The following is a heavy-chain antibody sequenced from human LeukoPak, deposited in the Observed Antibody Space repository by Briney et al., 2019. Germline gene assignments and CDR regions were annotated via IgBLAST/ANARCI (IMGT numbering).Heavy chain of an antibody. V-gene: IGHV3-7*01. CDR3: VSAPNSFYLDH. Sequence: PGGSLRLSCVASGFTFTTHWMTWVRQVPGRGLEWVANIKPDGSEKYYVDSVEGRFAISRDNTKNSLYLQMNNLRAEDTGLYFCVSAPNSFYLDHWGQGALVTVSS. CDR1: GFTFTTHW. J-gene: IGHJ4*02. D-gene: IGHD3-16*01. CDR2: IKPDGSEK.